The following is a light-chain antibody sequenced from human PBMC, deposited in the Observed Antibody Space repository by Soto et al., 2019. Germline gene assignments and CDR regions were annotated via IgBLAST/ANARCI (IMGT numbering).Light chain of an antibody. CDR3: QSYDSSLSIWV. V-gene: IGLV1-40*01. CDR1: RSNIGAGYA. CDR2: RNN. J-gene: IGLJ3*02. Sequence: QSVLTQPPSVSGAPGQRVIISCAGSRSNIGAGYAVHWYRRLPGTAPKLLISRNNNRPSGVPDRFSGSKSGTSASLAIAGLQAEDEADDYCQSYDSSLSIWVFGGGTKLTVL.